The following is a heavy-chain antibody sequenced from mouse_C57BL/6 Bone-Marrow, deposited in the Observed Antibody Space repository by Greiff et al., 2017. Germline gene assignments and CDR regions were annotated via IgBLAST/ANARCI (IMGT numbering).Heavy chain of an antibody. D-gene: IGHD1-1*01. CDR3: SRQVTTVLSTKYFDV. V-gene: IGHV5-9*01. J-gene: IGHJ1*03. Sequence: EVKVVESGGGLVKPGGSLKLSCAASGFTFSSYTMSWVRQTPETRLQWVAAISGGGGNTYYTDRVQGRFTLSRENDKHILYLQISSLRSEDTALDYCSRQVTTVLSTKYFDVWGTGTTVTVST. CDR1: GFTFSSYT. CDR2: ISGGGGNT.